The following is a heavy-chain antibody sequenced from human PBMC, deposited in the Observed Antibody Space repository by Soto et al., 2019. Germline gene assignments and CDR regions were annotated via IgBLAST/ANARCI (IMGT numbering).Heavy chain of an antibody. CDR1: GYTFSSHG. V-gene: IGHV1-18*01. J-gene: IGHJ5*02. CDR3: ARDLGYCSRGTSQREWFDP. Sequence: QVQLVQSGAEVKKPGTSVKVSCTASGYTFSSHGISWVRQAPGQGLQWIGWVSGDNANTNYAQSLQGRVTMTTDTPPNTGHMELRSLRSDDTAVYYRARDLGYCSRGTSQREWFDPWGQGTLVIVSS. D-gene: IGHD2-15*01. CDR2: VSGDNANT.